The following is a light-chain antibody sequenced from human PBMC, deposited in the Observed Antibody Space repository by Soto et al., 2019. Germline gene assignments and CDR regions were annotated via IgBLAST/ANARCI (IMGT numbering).Light chain of an antibody. CDR1: SGHSNYA. CDR3: QTWGTGIVV. J-gene: IGLJ2*01. Sequence: QAVVTQSPSASASLGASVKLTCTLTSGHSNYAIAWHQQQPEKGPRFLMKLNSDGSHTKGDGIFDRFSGSSSGAERYLTISSLQSEDEADYYCQTWGTGIVVFGGGTKLTVL. V-gene: IGLV4-69*01. CDR2: LNSDGSH.